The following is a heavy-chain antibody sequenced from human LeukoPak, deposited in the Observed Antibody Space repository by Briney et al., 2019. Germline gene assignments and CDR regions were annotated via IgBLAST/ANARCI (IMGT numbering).Heavy chain of an antibody. CDR3: ARELTMIVAPEAFDI. Sequence: PGGSLRLSCAASGFTFSSYAMSWVRQAPGKGLEWVSAISGSGGSTYYADSVKGRFTISRDNSKNSLYLQMNSLRAEDTAVYYCARELTMIVAPEAFDIWGQGTMVTVSS. CDR2: ISGSGGST. V-gene: IGHV3-23*01. J-gene: IGHJ3*02. CDR1: GFTFSSYA. D-gene: IGHD3-22*01.